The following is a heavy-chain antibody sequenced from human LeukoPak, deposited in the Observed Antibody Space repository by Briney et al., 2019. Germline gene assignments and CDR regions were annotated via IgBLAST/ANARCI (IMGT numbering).Heavy chain of an antibody. CDR3: ARLNLGYGYFLEATKRGY. J-gene: IGHJ4*02. CDR2: ISYDVGSNT. D-gene: IGHD5-18*01. V-gene: IGHV3-30-3*01. Sequence: GGSLRLSCAASGFTFSKYPMHWVRQAPGKGLECVADISYDVGSNTYYADSVKGRFTISRDNSKNTLYLQMNSLRAEDTAVYYCARLNLGYGYFLEATKRGYWGQGTLVTVSS. CDR1: GFTFSKYP.